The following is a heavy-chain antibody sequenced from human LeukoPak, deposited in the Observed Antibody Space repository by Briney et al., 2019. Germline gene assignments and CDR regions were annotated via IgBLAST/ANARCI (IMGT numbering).Heavy chain of an antibody. CDR1: GGSISSSNW. Sequence: TPSGTLSLTCAVSGGSISSSNWWSWVRQPPGKGLEWIGEIYHSGSTNYNPFLKSRVTISVDKSKNQFSLKLSSVTAADTAVYYCARRGCSGGSCYLDYWGQGTLVTVSS. J-gene: IGHJ4*02. D-gene: IGHD2-15*01. V-gene: IGHV4-4*02. CDR2: IYHSGST. CDR3: ARRGCSGGSCYLDY.